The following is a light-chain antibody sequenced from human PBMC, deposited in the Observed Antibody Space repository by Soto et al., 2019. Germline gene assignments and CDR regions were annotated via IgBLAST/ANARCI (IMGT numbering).Light chain of an antibody. CDR3: QEYDSTPPT. CDR1: QSVNSNY. V-gene: IGKV3-20*01. Sequence: EIVLTQSPGTLSLSPGDRATLSCRASQSVNSNYLAWYQRKPGQAPRLLIYRASYRATDIPYRFSASGSGTDFTLTITRLEAEDIAVYYCQEYDSTPPTFGQGTKVEVK. CDR2: RAS. J-gene: IGKJ1*01.